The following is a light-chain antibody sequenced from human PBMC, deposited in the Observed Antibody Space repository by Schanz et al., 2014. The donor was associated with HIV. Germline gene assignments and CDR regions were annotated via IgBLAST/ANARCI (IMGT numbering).Light chain of an antibody. CDR3: AAWDDSLSGFHVV. Sequence: QSALTQPASVSGSPGQSITISCTGDSSDVGGYDYVSWYQQHPGKAPKLIIYDVTDRPSGVPDRFSGSKSGTSASLAITGLQDEDEADYYCAAWDDSLSGFHVVFGGGTKLTVL. V-gene: IGLV2-14*03. J-gene: IGLJ2*01. CDR1: SSDVGGYDY. CDR2: DVT.